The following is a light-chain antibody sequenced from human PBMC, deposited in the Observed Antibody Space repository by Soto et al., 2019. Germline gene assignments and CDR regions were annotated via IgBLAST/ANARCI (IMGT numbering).Light chain of an antibody. CDR3: QLYGGSHMFS. J-gene: IGKJ2*01. Sequence: EIVLTQSPGTLSLSPGEGAPLSCRASESISSSYLAWYQQRPGQSPRLLIYAASSRAAGIPDRFSGSGSGADFILTISRLETEDFAVYYCQLYGGSHMFSFGQGTKLQIK. CDR2: AAS. V-gene: IGKV3-20*01. CDR1: ESISSSY.